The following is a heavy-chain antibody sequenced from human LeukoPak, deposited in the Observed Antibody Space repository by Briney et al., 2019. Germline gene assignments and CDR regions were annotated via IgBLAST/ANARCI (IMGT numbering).Heavy chain of an antibody. CDR3: AREYGDDYFDY. J-gene: IGHJ4*02. CDR1: GGTFSSYA. D-gene: IGHD4-17*01. Sequence: ASVKVSCKASGGTFSSYAISWVRQAPGQGLEWMGRIIPILGIANYAQKFQGRVTMTTDTSTSTAYMELRSLRSDDTAVYYCAREYGDDYFDYWGQGTLVTVSS. CDR2: IIPILGIA. V-gene: IGHV1-69*04.